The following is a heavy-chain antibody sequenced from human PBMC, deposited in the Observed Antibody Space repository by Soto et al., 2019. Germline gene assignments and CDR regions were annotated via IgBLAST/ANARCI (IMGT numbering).Heavy chain of an antibody. CDR3: AKSSSSSYYYYGMDV. V-gene: IGHV3-23*01. J-gene: IGHJ6*02. CDR2: ISGSGGST. Sequence: SGGSLRLSCAASGFTFSSYAMSWVRQAPGKGLEWVSAISGSGGSTYYADSVKGRFTISRDNSKNTLYLQMNSLRAEDTAVYYCAKSSSSSYYYYGMDVWGQGTTVTVSS. CDR1: GFTFSSYA. D-gene: IGHD6-6*01.